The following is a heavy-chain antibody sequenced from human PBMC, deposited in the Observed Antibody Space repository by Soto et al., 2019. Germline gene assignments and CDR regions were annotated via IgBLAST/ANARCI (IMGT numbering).Heavy chain of an antibody. D-gene: IGHD2-21*01. V-gene: IGHV1-69*02. Sequence: SVKVSCKASGCTFSSYTISWVRQAPGQGLEWMGRIIPILGIANYAQKFQGRVTITADKSTSTAYMELSSLRSEDTAVYYCASVAYCGGDCPVGYFQHWGQGTLVTVSS. CDR2: IIPILGIA. J-gene: IGHJ1*01. CDR3: ASVAYCGGDCPVGYFQH. CDR1: GCTFSSYT.